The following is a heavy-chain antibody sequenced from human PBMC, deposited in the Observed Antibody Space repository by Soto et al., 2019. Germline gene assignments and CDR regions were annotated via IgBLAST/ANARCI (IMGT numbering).Heavy chain of an antibody. CDR2: ISYDGSNK. Sequence: QVQLVESGGGVVQPGRSLRLSCADSGFTFSHYGIHCVRQAPGKGLEWLAVISYDGSNKHYADSVKGRFTVSRDNSKNTLYLQMNSLRAEDTAAYFCARYSGKYQGPIDYWGQGTLVTVPS. CDR3: ARYSGKYQGPIDY. D-gene: IGHD1-26*01. CDR1: GFTFSHYG. V-gene: IGHV3-30*03. J-gene: IGHJ4*02.